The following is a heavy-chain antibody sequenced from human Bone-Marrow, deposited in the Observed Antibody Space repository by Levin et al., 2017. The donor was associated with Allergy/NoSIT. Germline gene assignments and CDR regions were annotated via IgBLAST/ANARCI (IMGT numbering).Heavy chain of an antibody. CDR1: GFDFSNYW. CDR3: ARAADRGDVTDI. D-gene: IGHD2-21*01. Sequence: GGSLRLSCAASGFDFSNYWMHWVRQAPGKGLMWVSRLNEDGSDTRYVDSVKGRFSISRDNAKNTLYLQMNSLRAEDTAVYYCARAADRGDVTDIWGQGTVVTVS. V-gene: IGHV3-74*01. J-gene: IGHJ3*02. CDR2: LNEDGSDT.